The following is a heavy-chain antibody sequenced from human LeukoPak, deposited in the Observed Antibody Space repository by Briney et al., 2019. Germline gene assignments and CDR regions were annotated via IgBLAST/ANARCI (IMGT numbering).Heavy chain of an antibody. CDR2: INPSGGST. D-gene: IGHD5-24*01. CDR3: ARDGRDGYNWEYH. CDR1: GYTFTSYY. V-gene: IGHV1-46*01. J-gene: IGHJ5*02. Sequence: ASVTVSCKASGYTFTSYYMHWVRQAPGQGLEWMGIINPSGGSTSYAQKFQGGVTMTRDTSTSTVYMELSSLRSEDTAVYYCARDGRDGYNWEYHWGQGTLVTVSS.